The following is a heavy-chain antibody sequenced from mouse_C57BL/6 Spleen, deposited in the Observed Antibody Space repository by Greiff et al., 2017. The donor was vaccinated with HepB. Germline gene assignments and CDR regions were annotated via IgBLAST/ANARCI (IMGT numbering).Heavy chain of an antibody. CDR2: IDPENGDT. V-gene: IGHV14-4*01. CDR1: GFNIKDDY. CDR3: TGGWLLPSWFAY. D-gene: IGHD2-3*01. Sequence: EVQLQESGAELVRPGASVKLSCTASGFNIKDDYMHWVKQRPEQGLEWIGWIDPENGDTEYASKFQGKATITADTSSNTAYLQLSSLTSEDTAVYYCTGGWLLPSWFAYWGQGTLVTVSA. J-gene: IGHJ3*01.